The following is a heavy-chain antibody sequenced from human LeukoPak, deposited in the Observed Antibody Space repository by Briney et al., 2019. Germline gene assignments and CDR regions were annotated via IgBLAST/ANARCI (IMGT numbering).Heavy chain of an antibody. CDR2: VSYDGSNK. V-gene: IGHV3-30*03. Sequence: GRPLRLSRAASLFTFTRYGMHWVRHATPKGREWVAVVSYDGSNKQYADPVKGRFTISRDNSKTTLYQQMNSLRAEDTAVYYCVLEGSADAFDIWGQGTMVTVSS. CDR1: LFTFTRYG. CDR3: VLEGSADAFDI. J-gene: IGHJ3*02. D-gene: IGHD1-26*01.